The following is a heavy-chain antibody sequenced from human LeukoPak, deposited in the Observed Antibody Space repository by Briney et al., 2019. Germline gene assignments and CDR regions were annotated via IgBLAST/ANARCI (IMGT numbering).Heavy chain of an antibody. D-gene: IGHD3-9*01. CDR3: ARGDYDILTGYSA. CDR2: IYPGDSDT. J-gene: IGHJ5*02. CDR1: GYSFTNYW. V-gene: IGHV5-51*01. Sequence: GESLKISCKGSGYSFTNYWIGWVRQMPGKGLEWMGIIYPGDSDTRYSPSFQGQVTISADKSISTAYLQWGSLKASDTAMYYCARGDYDILTGYSAWGQGTLVTVSS.